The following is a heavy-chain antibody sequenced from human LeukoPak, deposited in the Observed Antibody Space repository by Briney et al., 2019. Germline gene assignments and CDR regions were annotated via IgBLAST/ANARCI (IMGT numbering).Heavy chain of an antibody. J-gene: IGHJ4*02. Sequence: GGSLRLSCAGSGFTFSRYWMSWVRHAPGKGLEWVANINQDGSAKYHVDSVRGRFTISRDNAKNSLYLQMNSLRAEDTAVYYCATMGLELLPYYFDYWGQGTLVTVSS. CDR3: ATMGLELLPYYFDY. V-gene: IGHV3-7*01. D-gene: IGHD1-7*01. CDR2: INQDGSAK. CDR1: GFTFSRYW.